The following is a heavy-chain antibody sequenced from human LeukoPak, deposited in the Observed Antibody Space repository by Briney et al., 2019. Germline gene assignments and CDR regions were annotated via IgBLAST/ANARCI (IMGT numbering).Heavy chain of an antibody. Sequence: PGGSLRLSCAASGFTFSYYGMHWVRQAPGKGLEWVAVISYDGSNEFYADSVKGRFTISRDNSKNTLYLQMNSLSTEDPAVYYCAKSDGQNWFDPWGQGTLVTVSS. CDR2: ISYDGSNE. CDR1: GFTFSYYG. V-gene: IGHV3-30*18. J-gene: IGHJ5*02. CDR3: AKSDGQNWFDP.